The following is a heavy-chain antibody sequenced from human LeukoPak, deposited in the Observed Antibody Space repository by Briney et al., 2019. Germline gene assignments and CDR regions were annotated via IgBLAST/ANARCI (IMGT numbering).Heavy chain of an antibody. D-gene: IGHD2-15*01. Sequence: PSETLSLTCAVYGGSFSGYYWSWIRQPPGKGLEWIGEINHSGSTNYNPSLKSRVTISVDTSKNQFSLKLSSVTAADTAVYYCARSYCSGGSCYSTTFYYYYMDVWGKGTTVTVSS. CDR3: ARSYCSGGSCYSTTFYYYYMDV. CDR1: GGSFSGYY. CDR2: INHSGST. J-gene: IGHJ6*03. V-gene: IGHV4-34*01.